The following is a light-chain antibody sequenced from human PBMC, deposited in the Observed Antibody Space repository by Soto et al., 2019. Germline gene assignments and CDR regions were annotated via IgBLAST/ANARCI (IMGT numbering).Light chain of an antibody. CDR1: SSDVGGYKY. V-gene: IGLV2-14*01. CDR3: ASYTGSSTSVI. J-gene: IGLJ2*01. CDR2: EVS. Sequence: QSALTQPASVSGSPGQSITISCTGTSSDVGGYKYVSWYQQHPDKAPKLIIFEVSNRPSGISNRFSGSKSGNTASLTISGLQAEDEADYYCASYTGSSTSVIFGRGTKLTVL.